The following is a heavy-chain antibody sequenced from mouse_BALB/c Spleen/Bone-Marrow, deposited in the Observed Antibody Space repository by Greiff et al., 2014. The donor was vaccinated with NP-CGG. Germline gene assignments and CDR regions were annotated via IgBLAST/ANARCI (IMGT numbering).Heavy chain of an antibody. V-gene: IGHV1-5*01. Sequence: EVQLQQSGTVLARPGASVKMSCKASGYSFTSYWIHWVKQRPGQGLEWIGAIYPGGSDTSFNQKFKDKAKLTAVTSASTAYMELSSLTNEDSAVYYCTRRTATLDYWGQGTTLTVSS. D-gene: IGHD1-2*01. CDR1: GYSFTSYW. CDR2: IYPGGSDT. J-gene: IGHJ2*01. CDR3: TRRTATLDY.